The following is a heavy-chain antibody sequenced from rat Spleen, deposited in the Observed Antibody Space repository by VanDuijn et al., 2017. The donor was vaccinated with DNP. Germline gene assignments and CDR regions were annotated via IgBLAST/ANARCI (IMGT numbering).Heavy chain of an antibody. D-gene: IGHD1-5*01. CDR2: ISYDGFRT. CDR1: GFTFSDYA. CDR3: ARHEEQPWFAY. J-gene: IGHJ3*01. V-gene: IGHV5-17*01. Sequence: EVQLVESGGGLLQPGRSLKLSCAASGFTFSDYAMVWVRQAPKKGLEWVATISYDGFRTYHRDYVKGRFTISRDNSKSTLYLQMDSLRSEDTANYYCARHEEQPWFAYWGQGTLVTVSS.